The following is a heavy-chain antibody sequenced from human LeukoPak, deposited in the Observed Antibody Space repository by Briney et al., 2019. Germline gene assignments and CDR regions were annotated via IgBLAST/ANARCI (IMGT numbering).Heavy chain of an antibody. V-gene: IGHV3-64*01. CDR1: GFTFSSYA. CDR2: ISGNGGST. J-gene: IGHJ4*02. D-gene: IGHD3-10*01. Sequence: PGGSLRLSCAASGFTFSSYAMHWVRQAPGKGLQYVSSISGNGGSTYYANSVKGRFTISRDNSKNTLYLQMGSLRAEDMAVYYCARALVPLSIMIRGVPPDYWGQGTLVTVSS. CDR3: ARALVPLSIMIRGVPPDY.